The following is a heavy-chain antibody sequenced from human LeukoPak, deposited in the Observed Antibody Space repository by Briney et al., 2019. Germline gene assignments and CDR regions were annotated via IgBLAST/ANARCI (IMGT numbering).Heavy chain of an antibody. D-gene: IGHD6-13*01. Sequence: SQTLSLTCTVSGGSISSGGYYWSWIRQHPGKGLEWIGYIYYSGSTYYNPSLKSRVTISVDTSKNQFSLKLSSVTAADTAVYYCARGKYSSSWYNPWFDPWGQGTLVTVSS. J-gene: IGHJ5*02. V-gene: IGHV4-31*03. CDR1: GGSISSGGYY. CDR2: IYYSGST. CDR3: ARGKYSSSWYNPWFDP.